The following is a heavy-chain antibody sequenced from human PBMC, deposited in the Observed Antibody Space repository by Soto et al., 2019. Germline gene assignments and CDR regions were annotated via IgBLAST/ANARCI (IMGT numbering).Heavy chain of an antibody. CDR1: GFTFSSYA. CDR3: VTPHGRGGYDHFDY. V-gene: IGHV3-23*01. Sequence: EVPLLESGGGLVQPGGSLRLSCAASGFTFSSYAMSWVRQAPGKGLEWVSAISGSGGTTYYADSVKGRFTISREKSMNTMYLQMNSLIAVDTAVYYCVTPHGRGGYDHFDYSGQEALVTDSS. D-gene: IGHD5-12*01. J-gene: IGHJ4*02. CDR2: ISGSGGTT.